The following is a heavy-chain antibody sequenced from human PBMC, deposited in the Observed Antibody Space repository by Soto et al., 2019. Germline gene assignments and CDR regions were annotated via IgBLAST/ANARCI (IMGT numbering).Heavy chain of an antibody. CDR3: ARESGWYHYYYGMDV. V-gene: IGHV3-74*01. CDR1: GFTFSSYW. J-gene: IGHJ6*02. Sequence: GGSLRLSCAASGFTFSSYWMHWVRQAPGKGLVWVSRINSDGSSTSYADSVKGRFTISRDNAKNTLYLQMNSLRAEDTAVYYCARESGWYHYYYGMDVWGQGTTVTVSS. CDR2: INSDGSST. D-gene: IGHD6-19*01.